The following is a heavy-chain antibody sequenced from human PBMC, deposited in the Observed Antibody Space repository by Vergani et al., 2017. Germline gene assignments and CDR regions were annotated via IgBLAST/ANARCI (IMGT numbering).Heavy chain of an antibody. CDR1: GFTFSSYA. V-gene: IGHV3-23*01. Sequence: EVQLLESGGGLVQPGGSLRLSCAASGFTFSSYALSWVRPAPWKGRGVVTAISGSGGSTYYADAVKGRFTISRDNSKNTLYLQMNSLRSEDTAVYYCAKDKAGLTGINYDFDIWGQGTMVTVSS. D-gene: IGHD7-27*01. CDR2: ISGSGGST. CDR3: AKDKAGLTGINYDFDI. J-gene: IGHJ3*02.